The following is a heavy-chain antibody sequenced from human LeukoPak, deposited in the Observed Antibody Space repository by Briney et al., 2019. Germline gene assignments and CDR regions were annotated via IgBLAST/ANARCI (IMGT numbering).Heavy chain of an antibody. Sequence: GGSLRLSCTVSGFTVSTTLMDWVRQAPGKGLEWVSAISGSDGSTYYADSVKGRFTISRDDSQNTLYLQMNSLSAEDTAVYYCAKVETSGGANCYALDYWGQGTLVTVSS. J-gene: IGHJ4*02. D-gene: IGHD2-2*01. V-gene: IGHV3-23*01. CDR3: AKVETSGGANCYALDY. CDR1: GFTVSTTL. CDR2: ISGSDGST.